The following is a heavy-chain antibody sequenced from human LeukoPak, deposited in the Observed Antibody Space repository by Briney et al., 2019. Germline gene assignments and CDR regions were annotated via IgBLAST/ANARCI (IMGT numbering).Heavy chain of an antibody. CDR2: ISVSGNT. CDR1: GFTLSSYA. V-gene: IGHV3-23*01. D-gene: IGHD2-15*01. J-gene: IGHJ4*02. Sequence: PGGSLRLSRAASGFTLSSYAMSWVRQGPGKGLEWVSAISVSGNTYHADSVKGRFTIFRDSYKNTLYLQMNSLRAEDASVYYCAKAPVATCSGAYCYPFDYWGQGTLVTVSS. CDR3: AKAPVATCSGAYCYPFDY.